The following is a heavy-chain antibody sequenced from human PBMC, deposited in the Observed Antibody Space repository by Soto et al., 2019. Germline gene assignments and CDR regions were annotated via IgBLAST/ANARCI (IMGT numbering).Heavy chain of an antibody. D-gene: IGHD2-15*01. CDR3: ARARGARYFDY. Sequence: QVQLQESGPGLVKPSQTLSLTCTVSGGSISSGDYYWSWIRQPPGKGLEWIGYIYYSGSTYYNPSRKSRVTISVDTSKNQFSLKLSSVTDADPAVYYCARARGARYFDYWGQGTLVTVSS. CDR1: GGSISSGDYY. J-gene: IGHJ4*02. CDR2: IYYSGST. V-gene: IGHV4-30-4*01.